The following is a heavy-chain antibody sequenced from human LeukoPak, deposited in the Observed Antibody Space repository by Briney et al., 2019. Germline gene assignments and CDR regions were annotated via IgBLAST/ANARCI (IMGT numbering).Heavy chain of an antibody. CDR2: IFPSSGIT. V-gene: IGHV1-46*04. CDR3: ARDIAEIANTRGFDL. J-gene: IGHJ4*02. CDR1: GYTFASYL. D-gene: IGHD6-13*01. Sequence: GASVKASCKASGYTFASYLLHWVRQAPGQGLEWMGFIFPSSGITRYAQNLQGRVTMTRDTSTSTVYMDLKSLRSEDTAVYYCARDIAEIANTRGFDLWGQGTLVTVSS.